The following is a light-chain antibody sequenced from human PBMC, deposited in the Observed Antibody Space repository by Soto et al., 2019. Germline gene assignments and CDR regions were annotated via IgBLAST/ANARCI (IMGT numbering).Light chain of an antibody. CDR1: SSDVGGYNS. Sequence: QSALTQPASVSGSPGQSITISCTGTSSDVGGYNSVSWYQQYPGKAPKLLNHDVNNRPLEISDRFSGSKSGTTASLTIFGLQAEDEADYYCSSYTTSSSYVFGSGTKLTVL. J-gene: IGLJ1*01. CDR2: DVN. V-gene: IGLV2-14*01. CDR3: SSYTTSSSYV.